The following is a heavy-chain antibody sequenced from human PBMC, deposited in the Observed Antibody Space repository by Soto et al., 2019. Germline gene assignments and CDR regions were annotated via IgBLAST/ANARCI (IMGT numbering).Heavy chain of an antibody. CDR3: ASNYYDSSGYFNWFDP. CDR2: TSHSGGT. Sequence: SETLSLTCAVYGGSFSGYYWTWIRQPPGRGLEWIGYTSHSGGTNYNPSLKSRVTISVDTSKNQFSLKLSSVTAADTAVYYCASNYYDSSGYFNWFDPWGQGTLVTVSS. CDR1: GGSFSGYY. J-gene: IGHJ5*02. D-gene: IGHD3-22*01. V-gene: IGHV4-34*01.